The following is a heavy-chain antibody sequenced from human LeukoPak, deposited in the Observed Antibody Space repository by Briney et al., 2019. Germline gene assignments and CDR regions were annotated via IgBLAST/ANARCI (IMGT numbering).Heavy chain of an antibody. CDR2: IIPIFGTA. V-gene: IGHV1-69*05. CDR3: ARDPYYYDSSGYYFPPYSLQH. D-gene: IGHD3-22*01. J-gene: IGHJ1*01. CDR1: GGTFSSYA. Sequence: GASVKVSCKASGGTFSSYAISWVRQAPGQGLEWMGGIIPIFGTANYAQKFQGRVTITTDESTSTAYMALSSLRSEDTAVYYCARDPYYYDSSGYYFPPYSLQHWGQGTLVTVSS.